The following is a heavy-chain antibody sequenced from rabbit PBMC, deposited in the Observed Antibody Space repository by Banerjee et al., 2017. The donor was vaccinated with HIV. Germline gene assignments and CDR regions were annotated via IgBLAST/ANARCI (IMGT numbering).Heavy chain of an antibody. CDR1: GFSFSSSYW. D-gene: IGHD1-1*01. J-gene: IGHJ4*01. Sequence: QSLEESGGDLVKPGGSLTLTCTASGFSFSSSYWICWVRQAPGKGLEWIACIYAGSSGSTYYASWAKGRFTISKTSSTTVTLQMTSLTAADTATYFCARDVDTSGGYVFDLWGQGTLVTVS. V-gene: IGHV1S40*01. CDR2: IYAGSSGST. CDR3: ARDVDTSGGYVFDL.